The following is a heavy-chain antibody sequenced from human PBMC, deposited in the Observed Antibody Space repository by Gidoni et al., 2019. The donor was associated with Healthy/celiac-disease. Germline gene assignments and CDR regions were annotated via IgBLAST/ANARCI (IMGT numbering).Heavy chain of an antibody. CDR1: GGSISSGRYY. CDR3: ARARILWFGELSDFDY. D-gene: IGHD3-10*01. CDR2: IYTSGST. J-gene: IGHJ4*02. Sequence: QVQLQESGPGLVKPSQTLSLTCTVAGGSISSGRYYWSWIRQPAGKGLEWIGRIYTSGSTNYNPSLKSRVTISVDTSKNQFSLKLSSVTAADTAVYYCARARILWFGELSDFDYWGQGTLVTVSS. V-gene: IGHV4-61*02.